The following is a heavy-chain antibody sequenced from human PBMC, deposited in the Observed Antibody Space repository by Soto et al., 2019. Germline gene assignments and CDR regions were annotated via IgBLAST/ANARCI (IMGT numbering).Heavy chain of an antibody. CDR1: GFMFSDHN. V-gene: IGHV3-48*02. D-gene: IGHD3-22*01. CDR2: IRKYSDAI. J-gene: IGHJ6*02. CDR3: ARDGSYYDSSGYFHNYYYGMDV. Sequence: EVQLVESGGGLVQPGGSLRLSCAASGFMFSDHNMNWVRQAPGRGLEWVSFIRKYSDAIYYADSVKGRFTISRDNAYNSLYLQMNSLRDEDTAVYYCARDGSYYDSSGYFHNYYYGMDVWGQGTTVTVSS.